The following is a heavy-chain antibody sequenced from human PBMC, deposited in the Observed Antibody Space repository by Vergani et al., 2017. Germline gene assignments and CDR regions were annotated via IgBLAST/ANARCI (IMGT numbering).Heavy chain of an antibody. V-gene: IGHV1-69*13. CDR3: ARDNTVAVATPRYYNGLDV. D-gene: IGHD2-2*01. J-gene: IGHJ6*02. CDR1: GYTFTSYG. CDR2: VLPMFGTA. Sequence: QVQLVQSGAEVKKPGASVKVSCKASGYTFTSYGISWVRQAPGQGLEWMGRVLPMFGTANYAQKFQGRVTITADESTSTSYMTLSSLRSDDTAVYYCARDNTVAVATPRYYNGLDVWGQGTTVTVS.